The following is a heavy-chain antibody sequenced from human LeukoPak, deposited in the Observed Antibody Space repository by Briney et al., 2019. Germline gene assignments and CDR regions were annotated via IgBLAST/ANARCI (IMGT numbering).Heavy chain of an antibody. V-gene: IGHV3-11*01. CDR2: ISSSGSTI. CDR3: VRDLRVYSSSWYLGYYYYYYMDV. D-gene: IGHD6-13*01. J-gene: IGHJ6*03. CDR1: GFTFSDYY. Sequence: GGSLRLSCAASGFTFSDYYMSWIRQAPGKGLEWVSYISSSGSTIYYADSVKGRFTISRDNAKNSLYLQMNSLRAEDTAVYYCVRDLRVYSSSWYLGYYYYYYMDVWGKGTTVTVSS.